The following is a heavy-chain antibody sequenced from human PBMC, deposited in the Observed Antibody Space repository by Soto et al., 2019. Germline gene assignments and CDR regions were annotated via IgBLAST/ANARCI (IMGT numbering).Heavy chain of an antibody. CDR1: GFSLSTSGMC. Sequence: SGPTLVNPTQTLTLTCTFSGFSLSTSGMCVSWIRQPPGKALEWLARIDWDDDKYYSTSLKTRLTISKDTSKNQVVLTMTNMDPVDTATSYRARTSMLFAVGNWFDPSGHGTLITVSS. CDR2: IDWDDDK. J-gene: IGHJ5*02. V-gene: IGHV2-70*11. D-gene: IGHD2-8*01. CDR3: ARTSMLFAVGNWFDP.